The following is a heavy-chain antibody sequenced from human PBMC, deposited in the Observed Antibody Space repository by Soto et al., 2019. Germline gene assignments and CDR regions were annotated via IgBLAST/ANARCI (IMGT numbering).Heavy chain of an antibody. CDR3: ARDAASGSYSDYYYGMDV. Sequence: SETLSLTCTVSRGSVRSGSDYWGWIRHPPGKGLEWIGYIYYSGSTNYNPSLKSRVTISVDTSKNQFSLKLSSVTAADTAVYYCARDAASGSYSDYYYGMDVWGQGTTVT. CDR2: IYYSGST. D-gene: IGHD1-26*01. CDR1: RGSVRSGSDY. V-gene: IGHV4-61*01. J-gene: IGHJ6*02.